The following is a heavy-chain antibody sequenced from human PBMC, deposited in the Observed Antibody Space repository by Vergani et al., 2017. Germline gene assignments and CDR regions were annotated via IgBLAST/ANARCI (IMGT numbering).Heavy chain of an antibody. D-gene: IGHD4-17*01. J-gene: IGHJ6*02. CDR1: GGTFSSYA. V-gene: IGHV1-69*04. CDR2: IIPILGIA. Sequence: QVQLVQSGAEVKKPGSSVKVSCKASGGTFSSYAISWVRQAPGQGLEWMGRIIPILGIANYAQKFQGRVTITADKSTSTAYMELSSLRSEDTAVYYCARDQAMTTVTPELYYYGMDVWGQGTTVTVSS. CDR3: ARDQAMTTVTPELYYYGMDV.